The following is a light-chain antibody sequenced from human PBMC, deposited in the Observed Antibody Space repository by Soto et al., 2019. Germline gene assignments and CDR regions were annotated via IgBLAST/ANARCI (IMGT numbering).Light chain of an antibody. CDR1: NSNIGAGYG. CDR3: QSFDKSLTALV. J-gene: IGLJ2*01. V-gene: IGLV1-40*01. CDR2: GNN. Sequence: HSVLTQPPSVSGAPGQRVSISCTGSNSNIGAGYGVHWYQRFPGAAPKLLIYGNNNRASGVPGRFSSAKSDISASLAITGLQSEDEAEYFCQSFDKSLTALVFGGGTKLTVL.